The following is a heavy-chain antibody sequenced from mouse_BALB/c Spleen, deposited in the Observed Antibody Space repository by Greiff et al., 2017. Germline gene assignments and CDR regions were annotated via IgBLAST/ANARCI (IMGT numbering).Heavy chain of an antibody. CDR3: ARYYGSSYYFDY. CDR1: GYTFTSYT. Sequence: VQRVESGAELARPGASVKMSCKASGYTFTSYTMHWVKQRPGQGLEWIGYINPSSGYTNYNQKFKDKATLTADKSSSTAYMQLSSLTSEDSAVYYCARYYGSSYYFDYWGQGTTLTVSS. J-gene: IGHJ2*01. D-gene: IGHD1-1*01. CDR2: INPSSGYT. V-gene: IGHV1-4*01.